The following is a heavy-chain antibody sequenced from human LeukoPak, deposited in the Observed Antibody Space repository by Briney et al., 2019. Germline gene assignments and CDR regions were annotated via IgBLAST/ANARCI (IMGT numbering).Heavy chain of an antibody. V-gene: IGHV3-7*01. D-gene: IGHD2-2*01. Sequence: GGSLRLSCAASGFTFSSYWMSWVRQAPGKGLEWVANIKQDGSEKYYVDSVKGRFTISRNNAKNSLYLQMNSLRAEDTAVYYCATTAVVPAATYYMDVWGKGTTVTVSS. CDR1: GFTFSSYW. CDR3: ATTAVVPAATYYMDV. J-gene: IGHJ6*03. CDR2: IKQDGSEK.